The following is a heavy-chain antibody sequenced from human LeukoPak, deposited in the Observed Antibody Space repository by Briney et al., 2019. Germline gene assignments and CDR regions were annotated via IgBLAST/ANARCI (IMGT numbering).Heavy chain of an antibody. CDR1: GFSLSKVW. J-gene: IGHJ4*02. V-gene: IGHV3-15*01. CDR3: TTDSDGYNNLSFDY. CDR2: IKSKTDGGTT. D-gene: IGHD5-24*01. Sequence: GGSLRLSCTASGFSLSKVWMSWVRQAPGKGLEWVGRIKSKTDGGTTDYAAPVKGGFTISRDDSKNTLYLQMNSLKTEDTAVYYCTTDSDGYNNLSFDYWGQGTLVTVSS.